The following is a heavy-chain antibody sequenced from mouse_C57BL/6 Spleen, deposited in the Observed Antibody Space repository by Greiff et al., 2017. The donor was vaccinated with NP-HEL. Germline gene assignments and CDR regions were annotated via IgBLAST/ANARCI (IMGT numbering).Heavy chain of an antibody. V-gene: IGHV1-50*01. J-gene: IGHJ2*01. CDR3: ARWDTTVVVDY. CDR2: IDPSDSYT. D-gene: IGHD1-1*01. CDR1: GYTFTSYW. Sequence: QVQLQQPGAELVKPGASVKLSCKASGYTFTSYWMQWVKQRPGQGLEWIGEIDPSDSYTNYNQKFKGKATLTVDTSSSTAYMQLSSLTSEDSAVYYCARWDTTVVVDYWGQGTTLTVSS.